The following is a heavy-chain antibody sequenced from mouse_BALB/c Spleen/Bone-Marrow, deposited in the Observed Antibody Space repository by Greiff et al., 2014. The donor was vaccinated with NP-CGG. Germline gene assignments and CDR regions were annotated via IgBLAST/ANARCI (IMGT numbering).Heavy chain of an antibody. J-gene: IGHJ3*01. CDR3: ARGGNYVWFAY. D-gene: IGHD2-1*01. CDR1: GFNIKDTY. Sequence: EVKLMESGAELVKPGASVKLSCTASGFNIKDTYMHWVRQRPEQGLEWIGRIDPANGDIIYDPKFQGKATITADTSSNTAYLQLSSLTSEDTAVYYCARGGNYVWFAYWGQGTLVTVSA. CDR2: IDPANGDI. V-gene: IGHV14-3*02.